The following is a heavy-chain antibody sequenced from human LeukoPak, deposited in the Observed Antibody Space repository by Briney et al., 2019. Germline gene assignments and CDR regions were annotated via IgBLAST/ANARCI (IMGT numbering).Heavy chain of an antibody. V-gene: IGHV1-18*01. CDR3: ARGIAVAGTISYYYYGMDV. D-gene: IGHD6-19*01. CDR1: GYTFTSYG. J-gene: IGHJ6*02. Sequence: ASVKVSCKASGYTFTSYGISWVRQAPGQGLEWMGWISTYNGNTNYAQKLQGRVTMTTDKSTSTAYMELRSLRSDDTAVYYCARGIAVAGTISYYYYGMDVWGQGTTVTVSS. CDR2: ISTYNGNT.